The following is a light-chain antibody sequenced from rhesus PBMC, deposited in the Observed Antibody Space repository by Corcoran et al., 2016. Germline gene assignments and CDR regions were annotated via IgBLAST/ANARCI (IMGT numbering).Light chain of an antibody. J-gene: IGKJ4*01. CDR3: QQGNSNPLT. CDR2: YAN. CDR1: QGSSRY. V-gene: IGKV1-32*02. Sequence: DIQMSQSPSSLSASVGDRVTITCWASQGSSRYLNWYQQKPGKAPKLLIFYANTLASWVPPRFSGCGSGTDCTRTISSLQPEDFATYYCQQGNSNPLTFGGWTKVELK.